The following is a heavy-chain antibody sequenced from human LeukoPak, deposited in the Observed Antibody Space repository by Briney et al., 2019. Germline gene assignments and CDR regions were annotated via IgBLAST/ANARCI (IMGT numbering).Heavy chain of an antibody. Sequence: GGSLRLSCAASGFTFSSYSMNWVRQAPGKGLEWVSSISSSSSYIYYADSVKGRFTISRDNAKNSLYLQMNSLRAEDTAVYYCARDGVVYYYDSSGYYYGMDAWGQGTTVTVSS. D-gene: IGHD3-22*01. CDR1: GFTFSSYS. J-gene: IGHJ6*02. V-gene: IGHV3-21*01. CDR2: ISSSSSYI. CDR3: ARDGVVYYYDSSGYYYGMDA.